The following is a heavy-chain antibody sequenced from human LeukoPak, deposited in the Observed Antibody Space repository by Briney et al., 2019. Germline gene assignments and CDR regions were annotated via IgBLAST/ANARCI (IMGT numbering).Heavy chain of an antibody. J-gene: IGHJ4*01. CDR1: GFTFGDYG. V-gene: IGHV3-49*03. CDR3: TRGGTRVY. Sequence: GGSLRLSCTGSGFTFGDYGLNWFRQAPGKGLEWVGFIRSKTYGGTTEYAASVKGRFIISRDDSKTIAYLQMNSLKTEDTAVYYCTRGGTRVYWGQGTLITVSS. CDR2: IRSKTYGGTT. D-gene: IGHD6-6*01.